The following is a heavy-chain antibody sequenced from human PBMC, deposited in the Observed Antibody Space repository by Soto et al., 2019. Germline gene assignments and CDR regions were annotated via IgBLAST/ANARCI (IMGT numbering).Heavy chain of an antibody. D-gene: IGHD3-22*01. J-gene: IGHJ3*01. Sequence: EVQLVESGGGLIQPGGSLRLSCAASGFTFSSNDMNWVRQAPGKGLEWVSLIYSSGSTYYADSVKSRFTISRDNSKNTLYRQMSSLRAEDTAVYYCATRPLLPGAPWGQGTMVTVSS. V-gene: IGHV3-53*01. CDR1: GFTFSSND. CDR3: ATRPLLPGAP. CDR2: IYSSGST.